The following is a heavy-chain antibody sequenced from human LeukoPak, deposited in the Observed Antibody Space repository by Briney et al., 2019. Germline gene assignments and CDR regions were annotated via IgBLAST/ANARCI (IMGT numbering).Heavy chain of an antibody. CDR3: AKVGWGNHYGSGSCYDY. CDR1: GFTFSSYS. CDR2: ISSSSSYI. D-gene: IGHD3-10*01. J-gene: IGHJ4*02. Sequence: GGSLRLSCAASGFTFSSYSMNWVRQAPGKGLEWVSSISSSSSYIYYADSVKGRFTISRDNSKNTLYLQVNSLRAEDTAVYYCAKVGWGNHYGSGSCYDYWGQGTLVTVSS. V-gene: IGHV3-21*04.